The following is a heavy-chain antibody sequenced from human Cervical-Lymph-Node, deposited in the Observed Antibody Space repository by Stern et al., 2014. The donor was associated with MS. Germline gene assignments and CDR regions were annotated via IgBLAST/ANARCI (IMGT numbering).Heavy chain of an antibody. CDR3: ANGGTTWN. CDR2: TNQAGSEK. J-gene: IGHJ4*02. V-gene: IGHV3-7*03. CDR1: DLAFSTYW. D-gene: IGHD1-1*01. Sequence: VQLVESGGGEVQSGGSLRLSCVASDLAFSTYWMNWVRQAPGKGLQWVANTNQAGSEKYYVDSEKGRFTISRDNAKKSLYLQMNNLRSEDTAVYYCANGGTTWNWGQGTLVTVSS.